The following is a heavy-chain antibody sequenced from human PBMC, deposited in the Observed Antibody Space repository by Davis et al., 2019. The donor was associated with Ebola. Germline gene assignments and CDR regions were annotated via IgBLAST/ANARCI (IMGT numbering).Heavy chain of an antibody. D-gene: IGHD6-13*01. V-gene: IGHV4-34*01. CDR2: INHSGST. J-gene: IGHJ5*02. CDR1: GGSFSGYY. CDR3: ARDHSSSWPNWFDP. Sequence: SETLSLTSAVYGGSFSGYYWSWIRQPPGKGLEWIGEINHSGSTNYNPSLKSRVTISVDTSKNQFSLKLSSVTAADTAVYYCARDHSSSWPNWFDPWGQGTLVTVSS.